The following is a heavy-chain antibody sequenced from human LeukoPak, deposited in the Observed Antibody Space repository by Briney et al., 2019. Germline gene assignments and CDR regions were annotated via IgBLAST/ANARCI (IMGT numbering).Heavy chain of an antibody. V-gene: IGHV3-23*01. CDR2: ISSSGGTT. D-gene: IGHD2-2*01. CDR1: GFTFSNYG. CDR3: SRDRHFIGSPCYGL. J-gene: IGHJ4*02. Sequence: GGSLRLPCVASGFTFSNYGMTWVRQAPGKGLEWVSGISSSGGTTYYTDSVKGRFTISRDNSKNTLYLQMNSLRAEDTAVYYCSRDRHFIGSPCYGLWGQGTRVTVSS.